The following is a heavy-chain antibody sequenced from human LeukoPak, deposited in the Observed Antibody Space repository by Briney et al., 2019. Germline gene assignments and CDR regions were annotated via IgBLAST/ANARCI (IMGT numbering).Heavy chain of an antibody. V-gene: IGHV4-59*12. CDR1: GGSISSYY. Sequence: SETLSLTCTVSGGSISSYYWSWIRQPPGKGLEWIGYIYYSGSTNYNPSLKSRVTISVDTPKNQFSLKLSSVTAADTAVYYCAVIAAAGFDYWGQGTLVTVSS. CDR3: AVIAAAGFDY. CDR2: IYYSGST. D-gene: IGHD6-13*01. J-gene: IGHJ4*02.